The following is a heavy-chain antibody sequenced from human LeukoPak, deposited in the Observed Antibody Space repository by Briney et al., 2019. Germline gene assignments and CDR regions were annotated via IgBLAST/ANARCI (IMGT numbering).Heavy chain of an antibody. D-gene: IGHD4-23*01. CDR3: ARDTVVTYFDL. V-gene: IGHV4-34*01. CDR2: INHSGRT. CDR1: GGSFSDYY. Sequence: SETLSLACAVYGGSFSDYYWTWIRQSPGKGLEWIGEINHSGRTNYNPSLESRVTISLDTSKNQFSLKLNSVTGADTAVYYCARDTVVTYFDLWGRGTLVTVSS. J-gene: IGHJ2*01.